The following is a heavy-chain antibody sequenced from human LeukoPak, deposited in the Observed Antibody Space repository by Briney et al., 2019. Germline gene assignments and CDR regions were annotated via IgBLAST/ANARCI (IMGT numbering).Heavy chain of an antibody. Sequence: ASVKVSFKCSVYTFNNYYFTWVRQASGQGLEGMGLISVYNGNTNYVQEFQGRVTMTTDTSTSTAYMELRSLRSDETAMYYCARSYCSGSSCYYFDHWGQGTPVTVSS. CDR1: VYTFNNYY. CDR2: ISVYNGNT. D-gene: IGHD2-15*01. V-gene: IGHV1-18*01. J-gene: IGHJ4*02. CDR3: ARSYCSGSSCYYFDH.